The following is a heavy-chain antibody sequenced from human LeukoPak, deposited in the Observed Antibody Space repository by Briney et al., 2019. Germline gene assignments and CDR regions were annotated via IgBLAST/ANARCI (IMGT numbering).Heavy chain of an antibody. Sequence: ASVKVSCKASGYTFTSYDINWVRQATGQGLEWMGWMNPNSGNTGYAQKFQGRVTMTRNTSISTAYMELSSLRSEDTAVYYCSTAHSYSSSSLDPGGREPRVRVSS. J-gene: IGHJ5*02. D-gene: IGHD6-6*01. CDR2: MNPNSGNT. CDR1: GYTFTSYD. V-gene: IGHV1-8*01. CDR3: STAHSYSSSSLDP.